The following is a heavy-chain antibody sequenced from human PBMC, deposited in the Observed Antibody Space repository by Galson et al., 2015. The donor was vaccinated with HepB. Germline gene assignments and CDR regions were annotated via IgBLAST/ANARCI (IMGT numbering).Heavy chain of an antibody. CDR2: IYYSGST. Sequence: ETLSLTCTVSGGSISSYYWSWIRQPPGKGLEWIGYIYYSGSTNYNPSLKSRVTISVDTSKSQFSLNLTSVTAADTALYYCARHVYGYNYIFDYWGQGTLVTVSS. V-gene: IGHV4-59*08. J-gene: IGHJ4*02. D-gene: IGHD5-24*01. CDR1: GGSISSYY. CDR3: ARHVYGYNYIFDY.